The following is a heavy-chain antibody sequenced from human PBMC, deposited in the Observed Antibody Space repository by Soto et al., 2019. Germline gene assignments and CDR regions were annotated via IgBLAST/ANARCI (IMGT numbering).Heavy chain of an antibody. CDR3: AKDLRSNGFWIVFYSGFYYYSGMDF. V-gene: IGHV3-23*01. J-gene: IGHJ6*04. CDR1: GFTFSSYA. D-gene: IGHD3-3*01. Sequence: GGSLRLSCAASGFTFSSYAMSWVRQAPGKGLEWVSAISGSGGSTYYADSVKGRFTISRDNSKNTLYLQMNSLRAEDTAVYYCAKDLRSNGFWIVFYSGFYYYSGMDFWGKGPT. CDR2: ISGSGGST.